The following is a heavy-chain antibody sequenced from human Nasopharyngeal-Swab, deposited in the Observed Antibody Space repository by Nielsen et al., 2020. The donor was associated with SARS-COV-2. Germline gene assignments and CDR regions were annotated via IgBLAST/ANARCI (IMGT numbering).Heavy chain of an antibody. Sequence: GESLKISCQGSGSSFANYWISWVRQMPGKGLEWMGRIDPRDSYTNYSPSFQGHVTISADKSISTAYLQWSSLKASDTAMYYCARSIAYGSGSNYGFRFDPWGQGTLVTVSS. CDR1: GSSFANYW. V-gene: IGHV5-10-1*01. J-gene: IGHJ5*02. CDR3: ARSIAYGSGSNYGFRFDP. CDR2: IDPRDSYT. D-gene: IGHD3-10*01.